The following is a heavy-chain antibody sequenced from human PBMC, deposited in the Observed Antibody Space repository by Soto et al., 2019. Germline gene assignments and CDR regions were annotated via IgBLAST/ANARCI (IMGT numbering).Heavy chain of an antibody. CDR2: IDPSDSYT. V-gene: IGHV5-10-1*01. D-gene: IGHD2-15*01. CDR1: GYSFTSYW. J-gene: IGHJ6*02. Sequence: PGESLKISCKGSGYSFTSYWISWVRQMPGKGLEWMGRIDPSDSYTNYSPSFQGHATISADKSISTAYLQWSSLKASDTAMYYCARQSGYCSGGSCYLGYYYGMDVWGQGTTVTVSS. CDR3: ARQSGYCSGGSCYLGYYYGMDV.